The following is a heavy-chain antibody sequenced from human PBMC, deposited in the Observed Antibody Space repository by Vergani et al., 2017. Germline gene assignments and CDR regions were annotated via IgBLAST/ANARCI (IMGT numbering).Heavy chain of an antibody. CDR3: AKSRSTHYYYYYMDV. V-gene: IGHV3-9*01. Sequence: EVQLLESGGDLVQPGGSLRLSCTASGFIFSTYAMHWVRQAPGKGLEWVSGISWNSGSIGYADSVKGRFTISRDNAKNSLYLQMNSLRAEDTALYYCAKSRSTHYYYYYMDVWGKGTTVTVSS. CDR2: ISWNSGSI. CDR1: GFIFSTYA. D-gene: IGHD2-15*01. J-gene: IGHJ6*03.